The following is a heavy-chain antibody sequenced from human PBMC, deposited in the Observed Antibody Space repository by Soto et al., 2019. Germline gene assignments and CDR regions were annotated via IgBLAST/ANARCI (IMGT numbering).Heavy chain of an antibody. CDR1: GYTFTSYG. D-gene: IGHD3-3*01. J-gene: IGHJ4*02. CDR2: ISAYNGNI. CDR3: AKVRGYWIGYYSYEYFDY. Sequence: ASVKVSCKASGYTFTSYGISWVRQAPGQGLEWMGWISAYNGNINYAQKFQDRVTMTTDTSTSTAYLELRSPEADDTAVHHCAKVRGYWIGYYSYEYFDYWGQGTLDTVSS. V-gene: IGHV1-18*01.